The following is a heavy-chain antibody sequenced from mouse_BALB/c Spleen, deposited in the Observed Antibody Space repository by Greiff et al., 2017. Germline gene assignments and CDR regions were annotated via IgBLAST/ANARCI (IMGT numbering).Heavy chain of an antibody. CDR2: ISDGGSYT. D-gene: IGHD2-1*01. V-gene: IGHV5-4*02. Sequence: EVKVVESGGGLVKPGGSLKLSCAASGFTFSDYYMYWVRQTPEKRLEWVATISDGGSYTYYPDSVKGRFTISRDNAKNNLYLQMSSLKSEDTAMYYCAREGGYGNPFDYWGQGTTLTVSS. J-gene: IGHJ2*01. CDR3: AREGGYGNPFDY. CDR1: GFTFSDYY.